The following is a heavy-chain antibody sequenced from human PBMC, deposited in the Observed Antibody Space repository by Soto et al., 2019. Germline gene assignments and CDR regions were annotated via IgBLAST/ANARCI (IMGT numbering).Heavy chain of an antibody. Sequence: EVQLVESGGGLVQPGGSLRLSCAASGFTVSSNYMSWVRQAPGKGLEWVSDIYSGGSTYYADSVKGRFTISRHNSKNTLYLQMNSLRAEDTAVYYCARDYVVATRYYYGMDVWGQGTTVTVSS. CDR1: GFTVSSNY. CDR2: IYSGGST. J-gene: IGHJ6*02. V-gene: IGHV3-53*04. CDR3: ARDYVVATRYYYGMDV. D-gene: IGHD5-12*01.